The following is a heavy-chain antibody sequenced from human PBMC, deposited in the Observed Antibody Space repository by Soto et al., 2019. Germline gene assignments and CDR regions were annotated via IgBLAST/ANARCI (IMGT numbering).Heavy chain of an antibody. Sequence: SETLSLTCTVSGGSISSYYWSWIRQPPGKGLEWIGYIYYSGSTNYNPSLKSRVTLSADTSKNQFSLKLSSVTAADTAMYYCARVDSSGSYFDYWGQGTPVTVSS. J-gene: IGHJ4*02. D-gene: IGHD3-22*01. V-gene: IGHV4-59*01. CDR3: ARVDSSGSYFDY. CDR2: IYYSGST. CDR1: GGSISSYY.